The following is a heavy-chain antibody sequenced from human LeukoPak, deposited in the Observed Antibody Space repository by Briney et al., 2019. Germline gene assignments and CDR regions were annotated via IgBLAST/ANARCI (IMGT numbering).Heavy chain of an antibody. V-gene: IGHV3-33*06. CDR1: GFTFSSYG. J-gene: IGHJ4*02. CDR2: IWYDGSNK. D-gene: IGHD3-22*01. CDR3: AKGVYYYDSSGHDY. Sequence: GGSLRLSCAASGFTFSSYGMHWVRQAPGKWLEWVAVIWYDGSNKYYADSVKGRFTISRDNSKNTLYLQMNSLRAEDTAVYYCAKGVYYYDSSGHDYWGQGTLVPVSS.